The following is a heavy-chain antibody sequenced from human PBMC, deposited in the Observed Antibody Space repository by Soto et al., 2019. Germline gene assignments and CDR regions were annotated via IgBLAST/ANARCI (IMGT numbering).Heavy chain of an antibody. D-gene: IGHD4-17*01. V-gene: IGHV3-43*01. CDR1: GFTFDDYT. CDR2: ISWDGGST. CDR3: AKAILRSTTVAHYYYYGMDV. Sequence: VGSLRHSCGASGFTFDDYTMHWVSQAPGKGLEWVSLISWDGGSTYYADSVKGRFTISRDNSKNSLYLQMNSLRTEDTALYYCAKAILRSTTVAHYYYYGMDVWGQGTTVTVSS. J-gene: IGHJ6*02.